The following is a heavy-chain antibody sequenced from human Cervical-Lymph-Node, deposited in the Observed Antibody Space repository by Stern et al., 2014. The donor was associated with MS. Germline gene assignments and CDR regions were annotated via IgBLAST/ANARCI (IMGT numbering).Heavy chain of an antibody. J-gene: IGHJ6*02. CDR1: GYTFTSYY. Sequence: VQLVESGAEVKKPGASLKVSCKASGYTFTSYYIYWVRHVPGQRLESMGIINPSGGSTSYAQKFQGRVTMTRDTSTSTVYMELSSLRSEDTAVYYCAREVAGHRLGMMDVWGQGTTVTVSS. V-gene: IGHV1-46*01. CDR2: INPSGGST. CDR3: AREVAGHRLGMMDV. D-gene: IGHD6-19*01.